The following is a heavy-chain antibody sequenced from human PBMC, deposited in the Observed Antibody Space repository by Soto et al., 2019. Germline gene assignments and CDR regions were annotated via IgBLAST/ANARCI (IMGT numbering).Heavy chain of an antibody. D-gene: IGHD6-19*01. J-gene: IGHJ5*02. V-gene: IGHV4-39*01. CDR2: IYYSGST. CDR3: ARGREQWLTPDLFGP. Sequence: QLQLQESGPGLVKPSETLSLTCTVSGASISSSSYYWGWIRQPPGKGLEWIGSIYYSGSTYYNPSLKSRVTISVDTSKNQFSLKLSSVTAADTAVYYCARGREQWLTPDLFGPWGQGTLVTVSS. CDR1: GASISSSSYY.